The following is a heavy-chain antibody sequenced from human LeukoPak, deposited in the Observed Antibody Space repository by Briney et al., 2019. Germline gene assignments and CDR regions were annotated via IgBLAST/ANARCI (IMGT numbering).Heavy chain of an antibody. CDR1: RDTFTGYY. V-gene: IGHV1-2*02. J-gene: IGHJ4*02. D-gene: IGHD1-26*01. CDR3: ASRGMEGATPVDY. Sequence: ASVKLSSKASRDTFTGYYMHWVRQAPGHGLEWIGWMKPNSGGTNYAQKFQGRVTMTRDTYISTAYIELSRLRSDDTAVYYCASRGMEGATPVDYWGQGTLVTVSS. CDR2: MKPNSGGT.